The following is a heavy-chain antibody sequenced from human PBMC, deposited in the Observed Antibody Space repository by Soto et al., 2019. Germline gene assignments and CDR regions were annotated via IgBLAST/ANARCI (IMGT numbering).Heavy chain of an antibody. CDR1: GYTFTDYW. V-gene: IGHV5-51*01. CDR2: IYPGDSDT. D-gene: IGHD4-4*01. J-gene: IGHJ6*02. CDR3: ARHISNVRYYYYDMDV. Sequence: GESLKISCKGSGYTFTDYWIGWVRQLPGKGLEWMGIIYPGDSDTRYSPSFQGHVTITVDKSTSTAYLQWNTLKASDTAMYYCARHISNVRYYYYDMDVCGQGTTVTVSS.